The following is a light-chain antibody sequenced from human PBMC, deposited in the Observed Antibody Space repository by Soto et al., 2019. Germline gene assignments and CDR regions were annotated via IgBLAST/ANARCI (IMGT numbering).Light chain of an antibody. CDR1: QSVSSY. J-gene: IGKJ4*01. CDR2: DAS. CDR3: QQRSNWPPLT. Sequence: ESVLTQSPATLSLSPGERATLSCRASQSVSSYLAWSQQKPGQAPRLLIYDASNRSTGIPARFSGSGSGTDFTLTISSLEPEDFAVYYCQQRSNWPPLTFGGGTKV. V-gene: IGKV3-11*01.